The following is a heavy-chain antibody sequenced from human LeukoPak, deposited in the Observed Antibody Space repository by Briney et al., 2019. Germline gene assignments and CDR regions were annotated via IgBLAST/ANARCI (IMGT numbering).Heavy chain of an antibody. CDR2: IYYTGTT. CDR3: ARFSWGCSTASCYLTN. Sequence: TSETLSLTCTVGGGSLSGHYWGWIRQPPGKGLELVGHIYYTGTTFYNPSLNSRGTITLDASRYQFSLRLTSVIAADTAVYYCARFSWGCSTASCYLTNWGQGALVTVSS. CDR1: GGSLSGHY. D-gene: IGHD2-2*01. V-gene: IGHV4-59*11. J-gene: IGHJ4*02.